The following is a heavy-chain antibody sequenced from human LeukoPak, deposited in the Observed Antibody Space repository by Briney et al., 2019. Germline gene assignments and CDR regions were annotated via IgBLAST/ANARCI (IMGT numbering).Heavy chain of an antibody. CDR3: ARESGDYGSADMPGYYYYMDV. CDR1: GFTFSRHS. Sequence: GGSLRLSCEVSGFTFSRHSMSWVRQAPGKGLEWVAKIKEDGTEKYYVGSVEGRFTISRDNARNTLFLQMNSLRVEDTAVYFCARESGDYGSADMPGYYYYMDVWAKGTTVIVSS. D-gene: IGHD3-10*01. CDR2: IKEDGTEK. V-gene: IGHV3-7*01. J-gene: IGHJ6*03.